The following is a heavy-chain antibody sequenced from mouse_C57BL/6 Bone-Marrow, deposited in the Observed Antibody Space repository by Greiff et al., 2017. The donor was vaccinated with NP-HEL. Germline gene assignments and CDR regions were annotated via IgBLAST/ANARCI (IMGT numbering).Heavy chain of an antibody. J-gene: IGHJ4*01. CDR3: ALPMDY. CDR1: GYTFTSYW. V-gene: IGHV1-69*01. Sequence: LKQPGAELVMPGASVKLSCKASGYTFTSYWMHWVKQRPGQGLEWIGEIDPSDSYTNYNQKFKGKSTLTVDKSSSTAYMQLSSLTSEDSAVYYCALPMDYWGQGTSVTVSS. CDR2: IDPSDSYT.